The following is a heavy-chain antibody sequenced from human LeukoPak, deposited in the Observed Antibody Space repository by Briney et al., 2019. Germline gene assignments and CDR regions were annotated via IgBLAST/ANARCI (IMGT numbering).Heavy chain of an antibody. CDR1: GGSISSYY. V-gene: IGHV4-59*08. J-gene: IGHJ4*02. CDR2: IYYSGST. Sequence: PSETLSLTCTVSGGSISSYYWSWIRQPPGKGLEWIGYIYYSGSTNYSPSLKSRVTISVDTSKNQFSLKLSSVTAADTAVYYCARRPDKKQPFDYWGQGTLVTVSS. CDR3: ARRPDKKQPFDY.